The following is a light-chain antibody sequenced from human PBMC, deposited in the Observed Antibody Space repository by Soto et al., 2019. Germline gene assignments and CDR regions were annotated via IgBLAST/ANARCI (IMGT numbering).Light chain of an antibody. Sequence: QSALTQPRSVSGSPGQSVTISCTGTGSNVGGYNYVSWYQQHPGRAPKLMIYDVTKRPSGVPDRFSGSKSGNTASLTISGLQAEDEADYYCCSYAGDYTVIFGGGTKMTVL. J-gene: IGLJ2*01. CDR2: DVT. CDR3: CSYAGDYTVI. CDR1: GSNVGGYNY. V-gene: IGLV2-11*01.